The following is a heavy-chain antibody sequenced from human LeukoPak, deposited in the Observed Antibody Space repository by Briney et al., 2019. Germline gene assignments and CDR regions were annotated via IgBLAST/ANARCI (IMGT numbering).Heavy chain of an antibody. D-gene: IGHD3-10*01. Sequence: ASVKVSCKASGGTLNSYTINWVRQAPGEGLEWMGTIIPAFGIPNYAQRFKDRVTITADKSTSTAYMELSSLRSEDTAVYYCAREFWGTMVRGAAMDVWGQGTTVTVSS. CDR3: AREFWGTMVRGAAMDV. V-gene: IGHV1-69*02. CDR1: GGTLNSYT. J-gene: IGHJ6*02. CDR2: IIPAFGIP.